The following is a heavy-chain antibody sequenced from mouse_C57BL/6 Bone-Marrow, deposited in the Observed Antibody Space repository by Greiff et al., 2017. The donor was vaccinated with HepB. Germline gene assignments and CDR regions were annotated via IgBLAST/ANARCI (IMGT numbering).Heavy chain of an antibody. V-gene: IGHV1-7*01. J-gene: IGHJ1*03. CDR2: INPSSGYT. CDR1: GYTFTSYW. D-gene: IGHD2-10*01. CDR3: ARTYYGKSWYFDV. Sequence: VQLQQSGAELVKPGASVKLSCKASGYTFTSYWMHWVKQRPGQGLEWIGYINPSSGYTKYNQKFKDKATLTADKSSSTAYMQLSSLTYEDSAVYYCARTYYGKSWYFDVWGTGTTVTVSS.